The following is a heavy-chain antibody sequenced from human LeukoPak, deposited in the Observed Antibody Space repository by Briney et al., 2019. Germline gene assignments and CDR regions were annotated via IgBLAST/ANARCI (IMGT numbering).Heavy chain of an antibody. CDR1: GSTFSSYA. Sequence: PGGSLRLSCAASGSTFSSYAMHWVRQAPGKGLEWVAVISYDGSNKYYADSVKGRFTISRDNSKNTLYLQMNSLRAEDTAVYYCARDFYVVVVPAAISRLYYYYYGMDVWGQGTTVTVSS. CDR2: ISYDGSNK. J-gene: IGHJ6*02. D-gene: IGHD2-2*02. CDR3: ARDFYVVVVPAAISRLYYYYYGMDV. V-gene: IGHV3-30-3*01.